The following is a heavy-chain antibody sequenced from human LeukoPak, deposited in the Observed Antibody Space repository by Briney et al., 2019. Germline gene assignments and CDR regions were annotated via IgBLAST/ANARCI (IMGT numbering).Heavy chain of an antibody. Sequence: SETLSLTCTVSGGSISSGSYYWSWIRQPPGKGLEWIGYIYYSGSTYYNPSLKSRVTISVDTSKNQFSLKLSSVTAADTAVYYCARDSSSSQYFQHWGQGTLVTVSS. J-gene: IGHJ1*01. CDR3: ARDSSSSQYFQH. CDR1: GGSISSGSYY. D-gene: IGHD6-6*01. CDR2: IYYSGST. V-gene: IGHV4-30-4*08.